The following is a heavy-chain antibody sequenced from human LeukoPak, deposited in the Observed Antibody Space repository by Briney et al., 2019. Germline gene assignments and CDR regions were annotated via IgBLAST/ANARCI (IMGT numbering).Heavy chain of an antibody. D-gene: IGHD6-13*01. CDR1: GYTFTSYD. J-gene: IGHJ3*02. V-gene: IGHV1-8*01. Sequence: GASVKVSCKASGYTFTSYDINWVRQATGQGLEWMGWMNPNSGNTGYAQKFQGRVTMTRNTSISTAYMELSSLRSEDTAVYYCARGPPRSWYNAFDIWGQGTIVTVSS. CDR2: MNPNSGNT. CDR3: ARGPPRSWYNAFDI.